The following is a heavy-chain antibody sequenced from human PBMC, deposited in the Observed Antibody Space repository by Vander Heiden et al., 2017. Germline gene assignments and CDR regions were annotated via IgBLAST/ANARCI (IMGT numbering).Heavy chain of an antibody. V-gene: IGHV4-34*01. CDR2: INNSGST. Sequence: QVQLQQWGAGLLKPSETLSLTCAVYGGSFSGYYWSWIRQPPGKGLEWIGEINNSGSTNDNPSLKSRVTISVDTSKNQFSLKMRSVTAADTAVYDGARGSSRSFDYWGQVTMVTVCS. J-gene: IGHJ4*02. D-gene: IGHD2-2*01. CDR1: GGSFSGYY. CDR3: ARGSSRSFDY.